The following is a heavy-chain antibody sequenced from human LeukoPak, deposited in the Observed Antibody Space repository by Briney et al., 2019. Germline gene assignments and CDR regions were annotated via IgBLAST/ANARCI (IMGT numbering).Heavy chain of an antibody. D-gene: IGHD1-14*01. Sequence: SETLSLTCTVSGGSINGYSWSWIRQSAAKGLEWIGRVYTSGNTNYNPSFKSRVTMSIDTSKKQFSLKLYSVTAADTAVYYCARDNPAGPWGQGTLVTVSS. J-gene: IGHJ5*02. V-gene: IGHV4-4*07. CDR2: VYTSGNT. CDR3: ARDNPAGP. CDR1: GGSINGYS.